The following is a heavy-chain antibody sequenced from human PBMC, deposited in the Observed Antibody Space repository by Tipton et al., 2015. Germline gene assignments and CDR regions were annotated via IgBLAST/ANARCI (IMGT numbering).Heavy chain of an antibody. Sequence: SLRLSCAASGFTFSSYSMNWVRQAPGKGLEWVSAISGSGGSTYYADSVKGRFTISRDNSKNTLWLQMNSLKVEDTAVYYCAKDLLGYCSSTSCTNAPPGLNGMDVWGQGTTVTVSS. J-gene: IGHJ6*02. CDR1: GFTFSSYS. CDR2: ISGSGGST. D-gene: IGHD2-2*01. V-gene: IGHV3-23*01. CDR3: AKDLLGYCSSTSCTNAPPGLNGMDV.